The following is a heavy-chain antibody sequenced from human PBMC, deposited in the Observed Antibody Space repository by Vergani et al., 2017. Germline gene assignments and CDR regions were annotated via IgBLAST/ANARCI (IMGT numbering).Heavy chain of an antibody. J-gene: IGHJ4*02. D-gene: IGHD3-9*01. CDR2: INPSGGHT. CDR3: ARGDYGILTGYRY. V-gene: IGHV1-46*03. Sequence: QVQAVQSGAEVKKSGASVQVSRKTSGYTFSNDYMHWVRQAPGQGLEGMGIINPSGGHTNYAQKFQGRVTMTRDTSTSTVYMELSSLRAEDTAMYYCARGDYGILTGYRYWGQGTLVTVSA. CDR1: GYTFSNDY.